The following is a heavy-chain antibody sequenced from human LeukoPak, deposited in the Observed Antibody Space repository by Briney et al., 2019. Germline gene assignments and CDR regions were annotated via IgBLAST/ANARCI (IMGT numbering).Heavy chain of an antibody. Sequence: SETLSLTCTVSGGSISSSSYSWGWIRQPPGKGLEWIGSIYYSGSTYYNPSLKSRVTISVDTSKNQFSLKLSSVTAADTAVYYCARPVGHGGNSEAYWWFDPWGQGTLVTVSS. CDR1: GGSISSSSYS. V-gene: IGHV4-39*01. D-gene: IGHD4-23*01. CDR2: IYYSGST. CDR3: ARPVGHGGNSEAYWWFDP. J-gene: IGHJ5*02.